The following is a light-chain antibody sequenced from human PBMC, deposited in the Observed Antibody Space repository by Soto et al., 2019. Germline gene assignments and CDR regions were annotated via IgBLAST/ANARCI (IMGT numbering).Light chain of an antibody. CDR2: RTS. J-gene: IGKJ1*01. V-gene: IGKV3D-15*01. CDR1: QSISSW. CDR3: QQRSNWPRT. Sequence: MTQSPSTLSASVGDRVTITCRASQSISSWLAWYQQRPGQAPRLLIYRTSSRATGIPARFSGSGSGTEFTLTISSLQSEDFAAYYCQQRSNWPRTFGQGTKVDIK.